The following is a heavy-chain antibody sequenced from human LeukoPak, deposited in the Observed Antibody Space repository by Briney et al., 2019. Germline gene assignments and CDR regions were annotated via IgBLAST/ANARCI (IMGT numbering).Heavy chain of an antibody. Sequence: GRSLRLSCAASGFTFSSYGVHWVRQAPGKGLEWVAVISHDGSNKYYADSVKGRFTISRDNAKNSLYLQMNSLRAEDTAVYYCTTDLGNDYWGQGTLVTVSS. CDR3: TTDLGNDY. J-gene: IGHJ4*02. V-gene: IGHV3-30*03. D-gene: IGHD7-27*01. CDR2: ISHDGSNK. CDR1: GFTFSSYG.